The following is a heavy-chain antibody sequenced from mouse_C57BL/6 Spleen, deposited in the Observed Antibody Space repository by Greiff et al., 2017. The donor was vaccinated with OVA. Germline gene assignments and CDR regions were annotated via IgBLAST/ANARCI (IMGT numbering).Heavy chain of an antibody. V-gene: IGHV1-80*01. CDR2: IYPGDGDT. J-gene: IGHJ3*01. D-gene: IGHD1-1*01. CDR3: ANYDGSSYWFAY. Sequence: VQGVESGAELVKPGASVKISCKASGYAFSSYWMNWVKQRPGKGLEWIGQIYPGDGDTNYNGKFKGKATLTADKSSSTAYMQLGSLTSEDSAVYFCANYDGSSYWFAYWGQGTLVTVSA. CDR1: GYAFSSYW.